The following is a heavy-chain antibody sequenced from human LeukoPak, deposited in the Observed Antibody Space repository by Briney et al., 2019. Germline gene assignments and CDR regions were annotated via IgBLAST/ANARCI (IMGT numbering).Heavy chain of an antibody. J-gene: IGHJ4*02. CDR1: GGSFSGYY. CDR2: INHSGST. CDR3: ARVEQAAAGRWDYFDY. D-gene: IGHD6-13*01. Sequence: SETLSLTCAVYGGSFSGYYWSWIRQPPGKGLEWIGEINHSGSTNYNPSLKSRVTISVDTSKNQFSLKLSSVTAADTAVYYCARVEQAAAGRWDYFDYWGQGTLVTVSS. V-gene: IGHV4-34*01.